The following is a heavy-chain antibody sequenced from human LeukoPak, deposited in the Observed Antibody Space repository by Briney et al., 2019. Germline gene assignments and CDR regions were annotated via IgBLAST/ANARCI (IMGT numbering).Heavy chain of an antibody. CDR2: IVFDGSKK. CDR3: AKGWGVWFGEVWSGYFDN. J-gene: IGHJ4*02. V-gene: IGHV3-30*02. CDR1: GFTFSNFG. D-gene: IGHD3-10*01. Sequence: PGGSLRLSCAASGFTFSNFGIHWVRQAPGKGLEWVSFIVFDGSKKFYADSVKGRFIIPRDNSKNTVYLQMNTLRAEDTALYYCAKGWGVWFGEVWSGYFDNWGQGTLVTVSP.